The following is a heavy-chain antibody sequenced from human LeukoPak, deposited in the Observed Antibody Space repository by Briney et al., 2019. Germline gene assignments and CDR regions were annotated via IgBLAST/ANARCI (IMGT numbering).Heavy chain of an antibody. D-gene: IGHD3-10*01. CDR3: ARVGGITLALAPSPFPDYNYYYMDV. CDR2: ISSSSSYI. Sequence: GGSLRLSCAVSGLTVSSNYMSWVRQAPGKGLEWVSSISSSSSYIYYTDSVKGRFTISRDNAKKSLYLQMNSLRAEDTAVYYCARVGGITLALAPSPFPDYNYYYMDVWGKGTTVTVSS. CDR1: GLTVSSNY. V-gene: IGHV3-21*01. J-gene: IGHJ6*03.